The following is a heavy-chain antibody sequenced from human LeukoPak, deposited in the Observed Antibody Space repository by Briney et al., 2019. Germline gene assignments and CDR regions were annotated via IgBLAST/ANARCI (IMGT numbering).Heavy chain of an antibody. D-gene: IGHD3-10*01. CDR2: INHSGST. CDR3: ARGIMVRGRSGGYYYYGMDV. V-gene: IGHV4-34*01. J-gene: IGHJ6*04. Sequence: PSETLSLTCAVYGGSFSGYYWSWIRQPPGKGLEWIEEINHSGSTNYNPSLKSRVTISVDTSKNQFSLKLSSVTAAGTAVYYCARGIMVRGRSGGYYYYGMDVWGKGTTVTVSS. CDR1: GGSFSGYY.